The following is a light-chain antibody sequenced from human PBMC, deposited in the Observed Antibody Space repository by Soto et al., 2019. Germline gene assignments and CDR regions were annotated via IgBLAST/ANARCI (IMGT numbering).Light chain of an antibody. V-gene: IGKV3-15*01. J-gene: IGKJ2*01. CDR3: QQYNNWPPYT. CDR2: GPS. Sequence: EIVMTQSPATLSVSPGERATLSCRASQSVSSNLAWYQQKPGQAPRLLIYGPSTRATGLPARFSGSGSGTEFTLTISSLQSEDVAVYYCQQYNNWPPYTFGQGTKLEIK. CDR1: QSVSSN.